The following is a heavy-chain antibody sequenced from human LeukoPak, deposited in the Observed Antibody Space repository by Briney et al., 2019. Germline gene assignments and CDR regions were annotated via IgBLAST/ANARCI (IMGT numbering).Heavy chain of an antibody. CDR3: ARDAPELRFPYWELGIDP. CDR1: GFTFSDYY. J-gene: IGHJ5*02. Sequence: GGSLRLSCAASGFTFSDYYMSWIRQAPGKGLEWVSYISSSGSTIYYADSVKGRFTISRDNAKNSLYLQMNSLRAEDTAVYYCARDAPELRFPYWELGIDPWGQGTLVTVSS. V-gene: IGHV3-11*04. CDR2: ISSSGSTI. D-gene: IGHD3-3*01.